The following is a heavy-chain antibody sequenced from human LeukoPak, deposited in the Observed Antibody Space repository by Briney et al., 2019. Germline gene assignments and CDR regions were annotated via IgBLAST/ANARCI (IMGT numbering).Heavy chain of an antibody. CDR3: ARGIAVAPIGVDY. CDR1: GYTFTGYY. V-gene: IGHV1-2*02. CDR2: INPNSGGT. J-gene: IGHJ4*02. Sequence: ASVKVSCKASGYTFTGYYMHWVRQAPGQGLEWMGWINPNSGGTNYAQKFQGRVTMTRDTSISTDYMELSRLRSDDTAVYYCARGIAVAPIGVDYWGQGTLVTVSS. D-gene: IGHD6-19*01.